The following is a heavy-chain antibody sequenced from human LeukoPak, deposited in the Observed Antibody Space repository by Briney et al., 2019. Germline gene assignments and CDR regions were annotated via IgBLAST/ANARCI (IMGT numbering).Heavy chain of an antibody. CDR2: FSSRSGSIT. CDR3: ARRGIDAFDF. D-gene: IGHD6-25*01. CDR1: GFTFSSYW. V-gene: IGHV3-48*04. Sequence: GGSLRLSCAASGFTFSSYWMSWVRQAPGKGPEWVSYFSSRSGSITHYADSVKGRFTISRDNAKNSLYLQMNSLRAEDTAVYYCARRGIDAFDFWGQGTMVTVSS. J-gene: IGHJ3*01.